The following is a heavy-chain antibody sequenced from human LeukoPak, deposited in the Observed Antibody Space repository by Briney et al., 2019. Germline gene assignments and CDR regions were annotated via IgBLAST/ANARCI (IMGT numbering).Heavy chain of an antibody. D-gene: IGHD1-26*01. Sequence: GGSLRFSCAASGFNFHDYGMTWVRQAPGEGLEWVSGISWNGGSTGYVDSVKGRFTISRDNAKNSLYLQMNSLRGEDTALYYCARGSGSYSTYFDFWGQGILVTVSS. V-gene: IGHV3-20*04. CDR2: ISWNGGST. CDR1: GFNFHDYG. J-gene: IGHJ4*02. CDR3: ARGSGSYSTYFDF.